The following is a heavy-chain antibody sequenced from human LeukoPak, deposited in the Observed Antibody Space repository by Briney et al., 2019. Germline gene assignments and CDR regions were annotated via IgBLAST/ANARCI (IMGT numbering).Heavy chain of an antibody. CDR3: ARDEYYDYVWGSLDFDY. D-gene: IGHD3-16*01. J-gene: IGHJ4*02. Sequence: ASVKDSCKASGYTFTSYGISWVRQAPGQGLEWMGWISAYNGNTNYAQKLQGRVTMTTDTSTSTAYMELRSLRSDDTAVYYCARDEYYDYVWGSLDFDYWGQGTLVTVSS. CDR2: ISAYNGNT. V-gene: IGHV1-18*01. CDR1: GYTFTSYG.